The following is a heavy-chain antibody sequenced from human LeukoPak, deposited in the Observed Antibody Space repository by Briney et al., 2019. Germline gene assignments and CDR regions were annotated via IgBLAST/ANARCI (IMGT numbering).Heavy chain of an antibody. V-gene: IGHV1-46*01. CDR3: ARDNSQGDSAWWFDP. CDR2: INPSGDNT. J-gene: IGHJ5*02. D-gene: IGHD1-26*01. Sequence: GASVKVSCKASGYTFTNNYMHWVRQAPGQGLEWMGIINPSGDNTWYAQKFQGRVTMTRDMATSTDYMEVSSLKSEDTAAYYCARDNSQGDSAWWFDPWGQGTLVTVSS. CDR1: GYTFTNNY.